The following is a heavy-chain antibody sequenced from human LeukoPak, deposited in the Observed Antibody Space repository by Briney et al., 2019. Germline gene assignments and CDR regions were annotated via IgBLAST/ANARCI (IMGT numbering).Heavy chain of an antibody. J-gene: IGHJ4*02. CDR1: GFTFSSHA. V-gene: IGHV3-23*01. CDR2: ISGSGGST. Sequence: GGSLRLSXAASGFTFSSHAMSWVRQAPGKGLEWVSAISGSGGSTYYADSVKGRFTISRDNSKNTLYLQMNSLRAEDTAVYYCAKDERYCSSTSCKLSEFDYWGQGTLVTVSS. CDR3: AKDERYCSSTSCKLSEFDY. D-gene: IGHD2-2*01.